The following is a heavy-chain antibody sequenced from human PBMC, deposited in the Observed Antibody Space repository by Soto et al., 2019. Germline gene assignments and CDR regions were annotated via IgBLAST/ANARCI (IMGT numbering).Heavy chain of an antibody. CDR2: ISGSGDST. J-gene: IGHJ4*02. CDR3: ARRGPGTYFDY. CDR1: GFTFSSYA. V-gene: IGHV3-23*01. Sequence: EVQLLDSGGGLVQPGGSLRLSCAASGFTFSSYAMNWVRQAPGKGLEWVSVISGSGDSTYYADSVKGRFTISRDNSMNTRYIQMNSLRAEDTAVYYCARRGPGTYFDYWGQGTLVTVSS. D-gene: IGHD6-13*01.